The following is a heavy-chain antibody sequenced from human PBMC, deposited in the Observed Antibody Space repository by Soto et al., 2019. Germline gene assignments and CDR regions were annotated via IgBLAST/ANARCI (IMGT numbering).Heavy chain of an antibody. CDR2: INAGNGDT. D-gene: IGHD3-10*01. CDR3: ARDYFPSGTYSPFDY. J-gene: IGHJ4*02. Sequence: GASVKVSCKASGYTFTSYTIHWVRQAPGQRLEWMGWINAGNGDTKYSQKFQGRVTITRDTSASTDYMELSSLRSEDTAVYYCARDYFPSGTYSPFDYWGQGTLVTVS. V-gene: IGHV1-3*01. CDR1: GYTFTSYT.